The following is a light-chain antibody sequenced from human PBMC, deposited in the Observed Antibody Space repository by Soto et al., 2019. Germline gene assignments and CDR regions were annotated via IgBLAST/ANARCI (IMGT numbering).Light chain of an antibody. CDR1: QSLLQSNGYNY. V-gene: IGKV2-28*01. Sequence: DIVMTQSPLSLPVTPGEPASISCSSSQSLLQSNGYNYLDWYLQKPGQSPQLLIYFGSYRASGVHDRFSGSGSGTDFTLKIRRVESEDVGVYDCMQYQQSPPTFGQGTKVEI. CDR2: FGS. J-gene: IGKJ1*01. CDR3: MQYQQSPPT.